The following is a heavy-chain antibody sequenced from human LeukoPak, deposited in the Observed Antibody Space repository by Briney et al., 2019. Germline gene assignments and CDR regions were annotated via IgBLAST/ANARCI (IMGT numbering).Heavy chain of an antibody. CDR2: FKTDGSTT. J-gene: IGHJ4*02. CDR1: GFTFNSYW. Sequence: GGSLRLSCAASGFTFNSYWMHWVRQAPGKGLVWVSLFKTDGSTTRYADSVKGRFTISRDNAKNTLYLQMNSLRAEDTAVYYCARSTSQCFDYWGQGTPVIVSS. D-gene: IGHD5/OR15-5a*01. CDR3: ARSTSQCFDY. V-gene: IGHV3-74*01.